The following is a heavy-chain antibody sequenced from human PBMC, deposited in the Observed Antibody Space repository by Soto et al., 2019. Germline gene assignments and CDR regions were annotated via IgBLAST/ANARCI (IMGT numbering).Heavy chain of an antibody. V-gene: IGHV1-24*01. J-gene: IGHJ4*02. CDR2: FDPEDGET. CDR3: APQSITGTTFGFDY. Sequence: ASVKVSCKVSGYTLTELSMHWVRQAPGKGLEWMGGFDPEDGETIYAQKFQGRVTMTEGTSTDTAYMELSSLRSEDTAVYYCAPQSITGTTFGFDYWGQGTLVTVSS. D-gene: IGHD1-20*01. CDR1: GYTLTELS.